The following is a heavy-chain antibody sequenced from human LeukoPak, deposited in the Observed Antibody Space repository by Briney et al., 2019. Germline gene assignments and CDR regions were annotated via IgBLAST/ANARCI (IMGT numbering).Heavy chain of an antibody. J-gene: IGHJ5*02. Sequence: SETLSLTCSVSGGSVTTGTYHWAWIRQPPGKGLEWIGSVYFGGGTHYNRSLQSRVAISVDTSKNQYSLRLSSVTAADTAVYYCARDHYYDGRGRFDPWGQGILVTVSS. CDR1: GGSVTTGTYH. CDR3: ARDHYYDGRGRFDP. CDR2: VYFGGGT. D-gene: IGHD3-16*01. V-gene: IGHV4-39*07.